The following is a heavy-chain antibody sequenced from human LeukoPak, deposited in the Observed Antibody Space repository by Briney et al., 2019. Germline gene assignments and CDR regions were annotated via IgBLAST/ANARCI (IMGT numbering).Heavy chain of an antibody. CDR1: VGSVSSGSYY. J-gene: IGHJ4*02. V-gene: IGHV4-61*01. D-gene: IGHD2-2*01. CDR2: IYYSGST. CDR3: ARADIYCSGTSCRYFDY. Sequence: NPSEPLSLTCSVCVGSVSSGSYYWSWIRQPPGKGLEWIGYIYYSGSTNYNPSLKSRVTISVDTSKNQFSLKLSSVTAADTAVYYCARADIYCSGTSCRYFDYWGQGTLVTVSS.